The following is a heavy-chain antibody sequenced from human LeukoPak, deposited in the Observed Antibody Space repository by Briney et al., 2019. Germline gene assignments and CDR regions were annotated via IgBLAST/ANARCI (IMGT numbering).Heavy chain of an antibody. CDR2: ISYDGSNK. CDR1: GFTFSSYA. Sequence: PGGSLRLSCAASGFTFSSYAMHWVRQAPGKGLEWVAVISYDGSNKYYADSVKGRFTISRDNSKNTLYLQMNSLRAEDTAVYYCARDSPESSGYADYWGQGTLVTVSS. CDR3: ARDSPESSGYADY. D-gene: IGHD3-22*01. J-gene: IGHJ4*02. V-gene: IGHV3-30-3*01.